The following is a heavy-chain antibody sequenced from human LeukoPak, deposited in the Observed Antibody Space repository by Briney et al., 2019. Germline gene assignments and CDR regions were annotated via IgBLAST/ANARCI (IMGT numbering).Heavy chain of an antibody. Sequence: SETLSLTCAVYNGSFSGYYWSWIRQPPGKGLEWIGEINHSGSTNYNPSLKSRVTISVDTSKNQFSLKLTSLTAADTAVYYCAILGGPEELCSSTSCPNSWVAYWGQGTLVTVSS. D-gene: IGHD2-2*01. CDR3: AILGGPEELCSSTSCPNSWVAY. V-gene: IGHV4-34*01. CDR1: NGSFSGYY. J-gene: IGHJ4*02. CDR2: INHSGST.